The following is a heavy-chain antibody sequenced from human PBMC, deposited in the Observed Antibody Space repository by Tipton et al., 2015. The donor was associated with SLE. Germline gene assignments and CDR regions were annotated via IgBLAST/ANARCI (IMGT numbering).Heavy chain of an antibody. D-gene: IGHD3-3*01. CDR2: VYKN. V-gene: IGHV4-59*08. CDR1: GVSISNYY. Sequence: TLSLTCYVTGVSISNYYWTWIRQSPGKGLEWIGNVYKNYNPSLESRVTISVDTSRNLFSLNLSSVTAADTAVYYCARRTGAIFGVVIYYYYYGMDVWGQGTTVTVSS. J-gene: IGHJ6*02. CDR3: ARRTGAIFGVVIYYYYYGMDV.